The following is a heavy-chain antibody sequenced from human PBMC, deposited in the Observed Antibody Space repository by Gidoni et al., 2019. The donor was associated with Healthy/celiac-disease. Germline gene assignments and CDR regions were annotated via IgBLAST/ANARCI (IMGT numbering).Heavy chain of an antibody. D-gene: IGHD5-12*01. J-gene: IGHJ4*02. CDR2: ISGSGGST. Sequence: EVQLLESGGGLVQPGGSLSLPCAASEFTFSRYAMRWVRQAPGKGLEWVSAISGSGGSTYYADSGKGRFTISRDNSKNTLYLQMNSLRAEDTAVYYCAKEGRGYSGYDKGYYFDYWGQGTLVTVSS. V-gene: IGHV3-23*01. CDR1: EFTFSRYA. CDR3: AKEGRGYSGYDKGYYFDY.